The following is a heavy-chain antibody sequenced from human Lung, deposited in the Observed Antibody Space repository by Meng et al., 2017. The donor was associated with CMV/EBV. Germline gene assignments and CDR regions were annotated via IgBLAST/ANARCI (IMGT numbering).Heavy chain of an antibody. Sequence: QARPTGQGPGLVKPSVPRSLPCGVSGVSISTNIRWTWVRQPPGKGLEWIGDIDDSGSTNYNPSLNSRISISLDKSKNHFSLKVNSVTAADTAVYYCARGKQDAWELLAYWGQGALVTVSS. CDR3: ARGKQDAWELLAY. J-gene: IGHJ4*02. CDR2: IDDSGST. V-gene: IGHV4-4*02. D-gene: IGHD1-26*01. CDR1: GVSISTNIR.